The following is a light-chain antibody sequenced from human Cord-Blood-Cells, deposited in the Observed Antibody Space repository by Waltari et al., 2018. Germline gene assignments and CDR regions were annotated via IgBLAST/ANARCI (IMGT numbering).Light chain of an antibody. Sequence: DLQMTQSPSSLSASVGDRATITCRASQSISSYLNWYQQKPGKAPKLLIYAASSLQSGVPSRFSGSGSGTDFTLTISSLQPEDFATYYCQQSYSTPPNTFGQGTKLEIK. V-gene: IGKV1-39*01. CDR3: QQSYSTPPNT. CDR2: AAS. CDR1: QSISSY. J-gene: IGKJ2*01.